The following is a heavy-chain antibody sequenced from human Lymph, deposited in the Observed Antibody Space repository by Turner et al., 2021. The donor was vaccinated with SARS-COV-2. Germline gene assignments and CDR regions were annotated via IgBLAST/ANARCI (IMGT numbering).Heavy chain of an antibody. CDR2: MSGDGGST. D-gene: IGHD5-12*01. CDR3: AKEGLSGRRLQFVQYFAY. J-gene: IGHJ4*02. V-gene: IGHV3-43*02. Sequence: DVQLVESGRGVVQLAGSVRLSCAASGFTFDDYAMHWFCQAPGKGLEWVSLMSGDGGSTYYEDSVKGRFTSSRDDRKNYLYLQINRLITEDTALYYCAKEGLSGRRLQFVQYFAYWGQGTLVSVSS. CDR1: GFTFDDYA.